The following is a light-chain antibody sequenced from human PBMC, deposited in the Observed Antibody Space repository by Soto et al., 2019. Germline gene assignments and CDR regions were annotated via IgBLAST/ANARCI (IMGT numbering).Light chain of an antibody. V-gene: IGKV3-15*01. CDR3: QQYRNWPPTYT. J-gene: IGKJ2*01. CDR1: QSVSTN. CDR2: GAS. Sequence: EIVMTQSPATLSVSPGERATLSCRASQSVSTNLSWYQQKPGQAPRLLIYGASTRATGIPARFSGSGSETEFSLTSSSLQSEDFADYYCQQYRNWPPTYTFGQGTKLEIK.